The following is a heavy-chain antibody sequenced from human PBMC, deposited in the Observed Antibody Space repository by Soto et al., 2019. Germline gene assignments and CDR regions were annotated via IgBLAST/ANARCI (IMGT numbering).Heavy chain of an antibody. J-gene: IGHJ5*01. CDR1: GFTFSSYG. Sequence: PGGSLRLSCAASGFTFSSYGMHWVRQAPGKGLEWVAVISHDGSNKYYVDSVKGRFTISRDNSKNTLYLQMNSLRAEDTAVYYCAKDKDDFVWGSYDSWGQGTPVTVSS. CDR2: ISHDGSNK. V-gene: IGHV3-30*18. D-gene: IGHD3-16*01. CDR3: AKDKDDFVWGSYDS.